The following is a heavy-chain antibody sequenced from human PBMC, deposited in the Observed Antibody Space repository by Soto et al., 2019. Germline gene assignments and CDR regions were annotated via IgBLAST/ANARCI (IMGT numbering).Heavy chain of an antibody. CDR1: RFTCSSYA. V-gene: IGHV3-30-3*01. CDR2: ISYDGSNK. J-gene: IGHJ3*02. D-gene: IGHD3-22*01. Sequence: SAILSGASSRFTCSSYAMHVARQATGKGVEGVAVISYDGSNKYYADSGKGRFTIARDNSKNTLYLQMNSLRAADTAVYYCARDDTNYYDSSGYYSLLDAFDIWGQGTMVTVSS. CDR3: ARDDTNYYDSSGYYSLLDAFDI.